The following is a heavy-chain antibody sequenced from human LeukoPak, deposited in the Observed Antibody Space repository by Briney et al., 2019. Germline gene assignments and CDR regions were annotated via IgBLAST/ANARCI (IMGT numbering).Heavy chain of an antibody. Sequence: ASVKVSCKASGYTFTGYYMHWVRQAPGQGREWMGWINPNSGGTNYAQKFQGRVTMTRDTSISTAYMELSRLRSDDTAVYYCARDRLRVGATWHYYYGMDVWGQGTTVTVSS. V-gene: IGHV1-2*02. CDR3: ARDRLRVGATWHYYYGMDV. D-gene: IGHD1-26*01. CDR2: INPNSGGT. CDR1: GYTFTGYY. J-gene: IGHJ6*02.